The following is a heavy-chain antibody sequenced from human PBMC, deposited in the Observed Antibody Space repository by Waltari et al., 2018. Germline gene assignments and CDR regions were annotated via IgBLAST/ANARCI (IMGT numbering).Heavy chain of an antibody. Sequence: QVQLQESGPGLVKPSETLYLTCTVSGSSISSGSYWGWIRQPPGKGLDWIGSIYHSGSTYYNPSLKSRVTISVDTSKNQFSLKLSSVTAADTAVYYCARAGVVVSPRAFDIWGQGTMVTVSS. J-gene: IGHJ3*02. V-gene: IGHV4-38-2*02. CDR1: GSSISSGSY. CDR3: ARAGVVVSPRAFDI. D-gene: IGHD3-22*01. CDR2: IYHSGST.